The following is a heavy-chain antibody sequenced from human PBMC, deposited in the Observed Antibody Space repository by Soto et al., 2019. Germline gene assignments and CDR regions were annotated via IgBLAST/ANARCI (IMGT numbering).Heavy chain of an antibody. CDR3: ARAGGSNKFYYYYYGMDV. CDR1: GFTFSSYA. CDR2: ISYDGSNK. Sequence: GGSLRLSCAASGFTFSSYAIHWVRQAPGKXLEWVTVISYDGSNKYYADSVKGRFTISRDNSKSTLYLQMNSLRAEDTAVYYCARAGGSNKFYYYYYGMDVWGQGTTVTVSS. V-gene: IGHV3-30-3*01. D-gene: IGHD6-13*01. J-gene: IGHJ6*02.